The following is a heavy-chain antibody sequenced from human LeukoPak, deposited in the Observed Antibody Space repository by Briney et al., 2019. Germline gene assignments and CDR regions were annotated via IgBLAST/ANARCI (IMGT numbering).Heavy chain of an antibody. V-gene: IGHV1-69*06. Sequence: SVKVSCKSSGGTFSSYAISWVRQAPGQGLEWMGGIIPIFGTANYAQKFQGRVTITADKSTSTAYMELSSLRSEDTAVYYCARNYYDSSGPYDAFDIWGQGTMVTVSS. CDR3: ARNYYDSSGPYDAFDI. CDR1: GGTFSSYA. J-gene: IGHJ3*02. CDR2: IIPIFGTA. D-gene: IGHD3-22*01.